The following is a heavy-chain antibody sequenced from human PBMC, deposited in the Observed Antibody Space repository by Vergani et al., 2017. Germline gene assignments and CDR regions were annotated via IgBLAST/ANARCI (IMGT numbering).Heavy chain of an antibody. Sequence: QVQLQQWGAGLLKPSETLSLTCAVYGGSFSGYYWSWIRQPPGKGLEWIGEINHSGSTNYNPHLKSRVPISVDTSKNQFSLKLSSVTAADTAVYYWARPPKINLAGAGRFARHSYYFDYWGQGTLVTVSS. J-gene: IGHJ4*02. CDR1: GGSFSGYY. CDR2: INHSGST. V-gene: IGHV4-34*01. CDR3: ARPPKINLAGAGRFARHSYYFDY. D-gene: IGHD6-19*01.